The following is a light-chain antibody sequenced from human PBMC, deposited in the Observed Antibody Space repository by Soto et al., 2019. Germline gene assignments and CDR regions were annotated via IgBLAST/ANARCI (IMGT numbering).Light chain of an antibody. CDR3: QQSYNTPHT. J-gene: IGKJ4*01. CDR1: QSISNF. Sequence: DIQMTQSPSSLSASVGDRVTITCRASQSISNFLNWYQQKPGKAPNLLIYGASSLQSGVPSRFSGFRSGTDFFLTITSLQPEDFATYYCQQSYNTPHTFGGGTKVDIK. V-gene: IGKV1-39*01. CDR2: GAS.